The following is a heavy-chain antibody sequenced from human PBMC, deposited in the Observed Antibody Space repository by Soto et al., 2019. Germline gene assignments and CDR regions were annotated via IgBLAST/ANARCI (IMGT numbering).Heavy chain of an antibody. Sequence: QVQLVQSGAEVKKPGASVKVCCKASGYTFTGYYMHWVRQAPGQGLEWMGWINPNSGGTNYAQKFQGRVTMTRDTSISTAYMELSRLRSDDTAVYYCARVTGTTVTTFHYYYGMDVWGQGTTVTVSS. CDR1: GYTFTGYY. D-gene: IGHD4-17*01. J-gene: IGHJ6*02. CDR3: ARVTGTTVTTFHYYYGMDV. CDR2: INPNSGGT. V-gene: IGHV1-2*02.